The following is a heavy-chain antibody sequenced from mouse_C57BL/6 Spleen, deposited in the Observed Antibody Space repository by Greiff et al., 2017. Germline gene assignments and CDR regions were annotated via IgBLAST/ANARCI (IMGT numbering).Heavy chain of an antibody. Sequence: VQLQQSGPELVKPGASVKISCKASGYAFSSSWMNWVKQRPGKGLEWIGRIYPGDGDTNYNGKFKGKATLTADKASSTAYMQLSSLTSEDSAVYFCAREITTVVDPFAYWGQGTLVTVSA. D-gene: IGHD1-1*01. CDR2: IYPGDGDT. CDR3: AREITTVVDPFAY. V-gene: IGHV1-82*01. J-gene: IGHJ3*01. CDR1: GYAFSSSW.